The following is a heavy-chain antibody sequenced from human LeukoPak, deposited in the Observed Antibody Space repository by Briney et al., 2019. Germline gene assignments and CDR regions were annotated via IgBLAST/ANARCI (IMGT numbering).Heavy chain of an antibody. CDR1: GFTFTNAW. CDR2: IKSKTNGGTT. CDR3: AKTTVGVASPLY. V-gene: IGHV3-15*01. D-gene: IGHD1-26*01. Sequence: GGSLRLSCAASGFTFTNAWMSWARQAPGKGLEWVGRIKSKTNGGTTDYAAPVKGRFAISRDDSKNRLYLQMNSLKAEDTAVYYCAKTTVGVASPLYWGQGALVTVSS. J-gene: IGHJ4*02.